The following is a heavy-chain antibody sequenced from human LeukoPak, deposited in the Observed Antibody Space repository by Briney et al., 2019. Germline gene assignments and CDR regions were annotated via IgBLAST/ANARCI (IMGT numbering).Heavy chain of an antibody. CDR2: ISGSGGST. V-gene: IGHV3-23*01. Sequence: GGSLRLSCAASGFTFSSYAMSWVRQAPGKGLEWVSAISGSGGSTYYADSVKGRFTISRDNSKNTLYLQMNSLRAEDTALYYCANRVDKVIAYYFDSWVQGTLVTVSS. CDR1: GFTFSSYA. J-gene: IGHJ4*02. D-gene: IGHD3-10*01. CDR3: ANRVDKVIAYYFDS.